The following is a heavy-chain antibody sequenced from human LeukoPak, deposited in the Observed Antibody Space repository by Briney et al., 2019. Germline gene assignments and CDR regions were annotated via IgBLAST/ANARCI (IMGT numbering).Heavy chain of an antibody. CDR3: AKAGTHYYDSSGYYDPLFGY. J-gene: IGHJ4*02. V-gene: IGHV3-23*01. D-gene: IGHD3-22*01. Sequence: GGSLRLSCAASGFTFSTYGMSWVRQAPGKGLEWVSAISGSGGSTYYADSVKGRFTISRDNSKNTLYLQMNSLRAEDTAVYYCAKAGTHYYDSSGYYDPLFGYWGQGTLVTVSS. CDR2: ISGSGGST. CDR1: GFTFSTYG.